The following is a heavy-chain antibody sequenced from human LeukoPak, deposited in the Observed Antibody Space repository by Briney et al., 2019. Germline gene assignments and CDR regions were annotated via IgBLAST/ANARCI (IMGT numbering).Heavy chain of an antibody. Sequence: PSETLSLTCGVSGGSISSTNWWTWVRQPPGEGLEWIGEVHLSGRTNYSPSLESRVTMSVDMSENHISLKLTSVTAADTAVYYCAREGGPYLPLDYSGQGTLVTVSS. J-gene: IGHJ4*02. V-gene: IGHV4-4*02. CDR3: AREGGPYLPLDY. CDR1: GGSISSTNW. CDR2: VHLSGRT.